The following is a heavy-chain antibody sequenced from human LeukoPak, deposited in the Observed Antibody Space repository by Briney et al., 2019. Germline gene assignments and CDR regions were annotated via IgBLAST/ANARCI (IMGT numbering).Heavy chain of an antibody. CDR2: IKSKTGGGTT. D-gene: IGHD2-21*01. CDR3: TTEFARSIAVGDY. CDR1: GFTFSTAW. J-gene: IGHJ4*02. Sequence: GGSLRLSCAASGFTFSTAWMSWVRQAPGKGLEWVGRIKSKTGGGTTDFAAPVKVRFTISRDDSKNTVYLQMNSLKTEDTAVYYCTTEFARSIAVGDYWGQGALVTVSS. V-gene: IGHV3-15*01.